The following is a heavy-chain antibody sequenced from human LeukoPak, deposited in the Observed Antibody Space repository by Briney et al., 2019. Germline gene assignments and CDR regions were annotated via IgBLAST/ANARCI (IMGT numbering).Heavy chain of an antibody. J-gene: IGHJ6*04. Sequence: GGSLRLSCAASGFTFSSYSMNWVRQAPGKGLEWVSYISSSSSTIYYADSVKGRFTISRDNAKNSLYLQMNSLRAEDTAVYYCAREKLLGMDVRGKGTTVTVSS. D-gene: IGHD2-21*02. CDR3: AREKLLGMDV. CDR2: ISSSSSTI. CDR1: GFTFSSYS. V-gene: IGHV3-48*04.